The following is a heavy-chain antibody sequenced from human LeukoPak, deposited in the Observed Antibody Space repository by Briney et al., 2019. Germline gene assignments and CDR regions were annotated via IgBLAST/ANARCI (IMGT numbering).Heavy chain of an antibody. CDR3: VRHSDYYGSGSYYQVDY. V-gene: IGHV4-39*01. D-gene: IGHD3-10*01. CDR1: GGSISSSSYY. CDR2: IYYSGST. J-gene: IGHJ4*02. Sequence: SETLSLTCTVSGGSISSSSYYRGWSRQPPGKGLESIGSIYYSGSTYYNPSLKSRVTISVDTSKNQFSRKLNSVTAADTAVYYCVRHSDYYGSGSYYQVDYWGQGTLVTVSS.